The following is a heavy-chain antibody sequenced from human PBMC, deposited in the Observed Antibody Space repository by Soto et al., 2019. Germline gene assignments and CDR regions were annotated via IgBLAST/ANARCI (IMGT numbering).Heavy chain of an antibody. CDR1: GFTVSNNY. CDR3: ATSRSDGHISFDY. J-gene: IGHJ4*02. Sequence: PGGSLRLSCAASGFTVSNNYISWVRQAPGKGLEWVSVVYSGGATYYADSVKGRFTISRDDSRNTLYLQMNSLRADDTAVYYCATSRSDGHISFDYSGPGTQLTVSS. V-gene: IGHV3-53*01. D-gene: IGHD1-26*01. CDR2: VYSGGAT.